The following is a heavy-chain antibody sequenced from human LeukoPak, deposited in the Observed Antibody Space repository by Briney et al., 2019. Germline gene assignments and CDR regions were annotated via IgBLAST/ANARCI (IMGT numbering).Heavy chain of an antibody. J-gene: IGHJ4*02. V-gene: IGHV1-2*02. CDR1: GYTFTGYY. Sequence: ASVKVSCKASGYTFTGYYMHGVRQAPGQGLEWMGWINPNSGGTNYAQKFQGRVTMTRDTSISTAYMELSRLRSDDTAVYYCARDNPGYSYGNFDYWGQGTLVTVSS. CDR2: INPNSGGT. CDR3: ARDNPGYSYGNFDY. D-gene: IGHD5-18*01.